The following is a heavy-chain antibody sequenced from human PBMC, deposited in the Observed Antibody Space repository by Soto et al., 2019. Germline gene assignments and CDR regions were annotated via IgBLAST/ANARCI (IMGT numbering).Heavy chain of an antibody. V-gene: IGHV3-23*01. CDR1: GFFFSSDA. D-gene: IGHD1-26*01. CDR3: AKDLETREWELLSPFDY. CDR2: ISGSGGST. Sequence: GSLRLSCAASGFFFSSDAMSSVRQAPGKGLEWISAISGSGGSTYYADSVKGRFTISRDNSKNTLYLQMNSLRAEDTAVYYCAKDLETREWELLSPFDYWGQGTLVTVS. J-gene: IGHJ4*02.